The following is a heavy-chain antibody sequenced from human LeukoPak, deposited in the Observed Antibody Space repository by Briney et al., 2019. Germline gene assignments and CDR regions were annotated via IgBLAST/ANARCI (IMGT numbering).Heavy chain of an antibody. D-gene: IGHD3/OR15-3a*01. CDR1: GFTFNTYS. J-gene: IGHJ4*02. V-gene: IGHV3-21*04. CDR3: ARSAGTGGPYYFDY. Sequence: PGGSLRLSCAASGFTFNTYSMNWVRQAPGKGLEWASSISGLSTYIYYPDSMKGRFTISRDNAKNSLFLQVSSLRAEDTAVYFCARSAGTGGPYYFDYWGQGSLVTVSS. CDR2: ISGLSTYI.